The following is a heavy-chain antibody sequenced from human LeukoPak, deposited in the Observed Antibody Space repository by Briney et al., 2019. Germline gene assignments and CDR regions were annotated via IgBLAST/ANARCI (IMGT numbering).Heavy chain of an antibody. CDR2: IYSGGSR. J-gene: IGHJ3*02. V-gene: IGHV3-53*01. CDR3: ARVTQTRTDAFDI. CDR1: GFTVSSNN. Sequence: GGSLRLSCAASGFTVSSNNMSWVRQAPGKGLEWVSGIYSGGSRYYADSVKGGITISRDKCKNTLYRQMKSLRGTETAGDECARVTQTRTDAFDISVQGGMLADSS. D-gene: IGHD1-14*01.